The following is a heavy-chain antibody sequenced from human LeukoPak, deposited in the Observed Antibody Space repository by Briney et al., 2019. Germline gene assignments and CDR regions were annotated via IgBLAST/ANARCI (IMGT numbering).Heavy chain of an antibody. CDR3: VREAGYCAPVCVKTNWFDP. V-gene: IGHV3-23*01. D-gene: IGHD2-15*01. CDR2: ISNGKT. Sequence: GGSLRLSCAASGFPFSSHAMSWVRQPPGKGLEWVAAISNGKTYYADSVRGRFAISRDDSTNTVYLHMNSLRDEDTALYHCVREAGYCAPVCVKTNWFDPWGQGTLVTISS. J-gene: IGHJ5*02. CDR1: GFPFSSHA.